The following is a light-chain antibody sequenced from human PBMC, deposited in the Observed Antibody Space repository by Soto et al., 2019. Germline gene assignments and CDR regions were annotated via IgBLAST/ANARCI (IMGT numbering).Light chain of an antibody. V-gene: IGKV3-15*01. CDR1: QTVTGA. CDR2: GAS. Sequence: EILMTQSPATLSVSPGERATLSCRASQTVTGALAWYQQKPGQAPRLLIYGASTRATGIPDRFSGSGSGTEFTHTISSLQSENFGVYYCQQYNDWAPYTFGQGTNVEIK. CDR3: QQYNDWAPYT. J-gene: IGKJ2*01.